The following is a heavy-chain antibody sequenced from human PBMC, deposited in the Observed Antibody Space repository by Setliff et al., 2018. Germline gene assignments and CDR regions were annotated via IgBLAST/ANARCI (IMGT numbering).Heavy chain of an antibody. Sequence: LRLSCTASGLSYTNDWVSWVRQAPGKGLEWLASINPHGSEKYYTGSVKGRFTISRDNAKNSLSLQMNNLRSEDTAVYYCFGAGTCSYWGQGTRVTVSS. CDR2: INPHGSEK. J-gene: IGHJ4*02. D-gene: IGHD3-10*01. V-gene: IGHV3-7*01. CDR1: GLSYTNDW. CDR3: FGAGTCSY.